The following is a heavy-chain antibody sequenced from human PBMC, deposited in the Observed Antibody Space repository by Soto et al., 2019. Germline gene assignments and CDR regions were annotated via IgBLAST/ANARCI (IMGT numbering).Heavy chain of an antibody. J-gene: IGHJ4*02. Sequence: KFQDRVTISRDTSASTAYMELTSLRSEDTAVYYCARDTGDGTFDFWCQGTLVTVSS. D-gene: IGHD7-27*01. V-gene: IGHV1-3*01. CDR3: ARDTGDGTFDF.